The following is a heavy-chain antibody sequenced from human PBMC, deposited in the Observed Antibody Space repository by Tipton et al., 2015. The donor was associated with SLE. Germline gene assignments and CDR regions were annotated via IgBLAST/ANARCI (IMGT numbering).Heavy chain of an antibody. D-gene: IGHD5-18*01. J-gene: IGHJ4*02. Sequence: GSLRLSCAASGFSFSSYGMHWVRQAPGKGLEWVAFIRYDGSNKYYADSVKGRFTISRDNSKNTLYLQMNSLRAEDTAVYYCAKAQGYSYGSPFDSWGQGTLVTVSS. V-gene: IGHV3-30*02. CDR1: GFSFSSYG. CDR3: AKAQGYSYGSPFDS. CDR2: IRYDGSNK.